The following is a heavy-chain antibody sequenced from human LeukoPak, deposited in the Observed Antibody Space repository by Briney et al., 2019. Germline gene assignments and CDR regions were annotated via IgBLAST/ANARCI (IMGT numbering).Heavy chain of an antibody. J-gene: IGHJ4*02. V-gene: IGHV3-7*01. CDR3: VGGDY. CDR2: INQDGSDK. Sequence: GGSLRLSCAASGLTFSIHWMNWVRQAPGKGLECVANINQDGSDKYYVDSVKGRFTISRDNTKNSLYLQMNGLRAEDTAVYYCVGGDYWGQGTLVTVSS. CDR1: GLTFSIHW.